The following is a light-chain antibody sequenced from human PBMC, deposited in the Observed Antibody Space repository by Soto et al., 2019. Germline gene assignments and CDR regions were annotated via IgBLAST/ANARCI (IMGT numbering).Light chain of an antibody. J-gene: IGKJ2*01. CDR3: QQYENLPYT. CDR1: HDISIY. CDR2: DAS. V-gene: IGKV1-33*01. Sequence: DIQMTQSPSSLSASVGDRVTISCQASHDISIYLTWYQQKPGEAPKVLIYDASTLETGVPSRFSGSGSGTYFTFTIRSLQPEDIATYRCQQYENLPYTFGQGTKLEIK.